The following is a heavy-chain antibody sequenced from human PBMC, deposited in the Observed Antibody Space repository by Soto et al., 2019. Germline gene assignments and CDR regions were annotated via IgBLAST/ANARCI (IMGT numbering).Heavy chain of an antibody. V-gene: IGHV3-23*01. Sequence: EVQLLESGGDLVQPGGSRRLSCAASGFSLSNYAMTWVRQAPGKGLEWVSGITGSADKTYYADSVKGRIIISRDNSKNTLYLQMNSLRAEDTALYYCARDCSSSSCSVWHYWGQGTLVTVSS. CDR2: ITGSADKT. D-gene: IGHD2-2*01. J-gene: IGHJ4*02. CDR1: GFSLSNYA. CDR3: ARDCSSSSCSVWHY.